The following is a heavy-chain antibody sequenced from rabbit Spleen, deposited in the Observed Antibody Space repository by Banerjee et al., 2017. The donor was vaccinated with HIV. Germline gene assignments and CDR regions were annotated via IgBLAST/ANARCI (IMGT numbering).Heavy chain of an antibody. V-gene: IGHV1S45*01. CDR2: INAVTGRA. CDR3: ARDTGSSFSSYGMDL. D-gene: IGHD8-1*01. CDR1: GFSFSDKAV. Sequence: QEQLLESGGGLVKPEGSLKLSCTASGFSFSDKAVMCWVRQAPGKGLEWIACINAVTGRAVYASWVKGRFTFSKTSSTTVTLQMTSLTVADTATYFCARDTGSSFSSYGMDLWGQGTLVTVS. J-gene: IGHJ6*01.